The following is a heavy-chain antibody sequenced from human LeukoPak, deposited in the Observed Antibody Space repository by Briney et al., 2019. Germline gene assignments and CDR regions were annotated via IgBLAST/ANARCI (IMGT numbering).Heavy chain of an antibody. Sequence: GGSLRLSFAASGFTFSSYAMSWVRQAPGKGLEWVSAISGGGGGTYYADSVKGRFTISRDNSKNTLYLQMNSLRAEDTAVYYCAKEVGYCSSTSCYALPYYFDYWGQGTLVTVSS. CDR1: GFTFSSYA. CDR3: AKEVGYCSSTSCYALPYYFDY. J-gene: IGHJ4*02. D-gene: IGHD2-2*01. CDR2: ISGGGGGT. V-gene: IGHV3-23*01.